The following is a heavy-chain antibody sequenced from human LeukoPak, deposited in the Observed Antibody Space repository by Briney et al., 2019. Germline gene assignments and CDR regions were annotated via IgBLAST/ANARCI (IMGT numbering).Heavy chain of an antibody. CDR3: AREGVPSGYCSSTSCPLYAFDI. D-gene: IGHD2-2*01. CDR1: GGSISNSGYY. V-gene: IGHV4-39*07. Sequence: PSETLSLTCNVSGGSISNSGYYWGWIRQPRGKGLEWIGNIYDSGSTYYNPSLKSRVTISVDRSKSQFSLNLSSVTAAHTAVYYCAREGVPSGYCSSTSCPLYAFDIWGQETMVTVSS. CDR2: IYDSGST. J-gene: IGHJ3*02.